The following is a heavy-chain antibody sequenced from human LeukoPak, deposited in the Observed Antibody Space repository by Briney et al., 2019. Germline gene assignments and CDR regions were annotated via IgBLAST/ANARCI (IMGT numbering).Heavy chain of an antibody. Sequence: PGGSLRLSCAASGFTFSSYAMSWVRQAPGKGLEWVSAISGSQCSTYYADSVKGRFTISRDNSKNTLYLQMNSLRAEDTAVYYCAKDFRITMIVVVIMGLFDYWGQGTLVTVSS. V-gene: IGHV3-23*01. CDR2: ISGSQCST. J-gene: IGHJ4*02. CDR1: GFTFSSYA. D-gene: IGHD3-22*01. CDR3: AKDFRITMIVVVIMGLFDY.